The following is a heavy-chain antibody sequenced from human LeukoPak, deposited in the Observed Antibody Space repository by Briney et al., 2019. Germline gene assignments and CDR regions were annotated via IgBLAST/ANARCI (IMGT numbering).Heavy chain of an antibody. V-gene: IGHV4-38-2*01. CDR2: IYHSEST. J-gene: IGHJ3*01. D-gene: IGHD3-16*01. Sequence: GSLRLSCAASGFTFSSYSMNWVRQPPGKGLEWIGNIYHSESTHYNPSLKSRVTISPDTSKNQFSLKLTSVTASDTAVYYCARFDHVWETHGMDAFDLWGQGTMVTVSS. CDR1: GFTFSSYS. CDR3: ARFDHVWETHGMDAFDL.